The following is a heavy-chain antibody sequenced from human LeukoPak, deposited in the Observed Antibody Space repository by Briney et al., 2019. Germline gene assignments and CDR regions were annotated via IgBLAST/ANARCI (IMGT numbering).Heavy chain of an antibody. CDR3: STTYYYDSSEGY. Sequence: GGSLRLSCAASGFTFSNAWMNGVRQAPGKGLEWVGRIKSKTDGGTTDYAAPVKGRFTISRDDSKNTLYLQMNSLKTEDTAVYYCSTTYYYDSSEGYWGQGTLVTVSS. V-gene: IGHV3-15*07. J-gene: IGHJ4*02. D-gene: IGHD3-22*01. CDR2: IKSKTDGGTT. CDR1: GFTFSNAW.